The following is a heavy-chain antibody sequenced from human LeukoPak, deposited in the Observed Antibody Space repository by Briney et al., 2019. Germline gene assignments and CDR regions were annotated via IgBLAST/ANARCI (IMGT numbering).Heavy chain of an antibody. CDR1: GGSFSGYY. CDR2: INHSGST. CDR3: AGYVWGSYGY. Sequence: PSETLSLTCAVYGGSFSGYYWSWIRQPPGKGLEWIGEINHSGSTNYNPSLKSRVTISVDTSENQFSLKLSSVTAADTAVYYCAGYVWGSYGYWGQGTLVTVSS. V-gene: IGHV4-34*01. J-gene: IGHJ4*02. D-gene: IGHD3-16*01.